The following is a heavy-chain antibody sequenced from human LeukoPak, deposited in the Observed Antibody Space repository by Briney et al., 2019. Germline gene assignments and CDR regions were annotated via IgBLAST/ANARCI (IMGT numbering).Heavy chain of an antibody. J-gene: IGHJ3*02. CDR2: IIPIFGTA. D-gene: IGHD3-3*01. V-gene: IGHV1-69*01. CDR1: GGTFSSYA. Sequence: SVKVSCKASGGTFSSYAISWVRQAPGQGLEWMGGIIPIFGTADYAQKFQGRVTITADESTSTAYMELSSLRSEDTAVYYCARGEDYDFWSGFRGAFDIWGQGTMVTVSS. CDR3: ARGEDYDFWSGFRGAFDI.